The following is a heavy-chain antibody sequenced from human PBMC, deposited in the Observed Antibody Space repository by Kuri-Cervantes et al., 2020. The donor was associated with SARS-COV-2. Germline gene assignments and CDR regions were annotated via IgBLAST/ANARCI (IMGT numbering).Heavy chain of an antibody. CDR2: ISGSGTTI. CDR1: GFIFPGSE. J-gene: IGHJ4*02. Sequence: GESLKISCAASGFIFPGSEMNWVRQAPGKGLEWVSYISGSGTTIYHADSVKGRFTISRDDANNSLYLQMNSLRAEDTAVYYCAKDLSGSFAFDYWGQGTLVTVSS. CDR3: AKDLSGSFAFDY. D-gene: IGHD1-26*01. V-gene: IGHV3-48*03.